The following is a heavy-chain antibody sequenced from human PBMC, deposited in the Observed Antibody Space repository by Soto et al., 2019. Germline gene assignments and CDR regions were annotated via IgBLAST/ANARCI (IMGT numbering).Heavy chain of an antibody. CDR3: AKDRTYNWKSSYYYYYYMDV. V-gene: IGHV3-9*01. J-gene: IGHJ6*03. CDR2: ISWNSGSI. CDR1: GFTFEDYA. D-gene: IGHD1-20*01. Sequence: EVQLVESGGGLVQPGRSLRLSCAASGFTFEDYAMHWVRQAPGKGLEWVSGISWNSGSIGYADSVKGRFTISRDNAKNSLYLQMNSLRAEDTALYYCAKDRTYNWKSSYYYYYYMDVWGKGTTVTVSS.